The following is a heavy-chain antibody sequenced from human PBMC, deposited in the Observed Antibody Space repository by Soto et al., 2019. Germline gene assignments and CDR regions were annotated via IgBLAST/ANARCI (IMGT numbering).Heavy chain of an antibody. Sequence: QAQLVQSGAEVKKPGSSVKVSCKGFGAIFNTYAISWVRQAPGQGPEWLGGIIPMFGTPNYAQKFQGRVTISVDKSTRTDYMELNSLRSEDTAVYYCARGGEVPASIREYYYGLDVWGQGTTVTVSS. CDR2: IIPMFGTP. V-gene: IGHV1-69*06. CDR1: GAIFNTYA. J-gene: IGHJ6*02. D-gene: IGHD2-2*02. CDR3: ARGGEVPASIREYYYGLDV.